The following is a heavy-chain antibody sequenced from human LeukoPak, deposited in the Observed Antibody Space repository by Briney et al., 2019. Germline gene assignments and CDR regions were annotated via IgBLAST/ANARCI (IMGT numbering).Heavy chain of an antibody. CDR2: ISSSGSTT. J-gene: IGHJ6*03. V-gene: IGHV3-11*01. CDR1: GDSMSDYF. CDR3: ARDGVLRYFDQYYYYMDV. Sequence: LSLTCTVSGDSMSDYFWTWIRQAPGKGLEWVSYISSSGSTTYYADSVKGRFTISRDNAKNSLYLEMNSLRAEDTAVYYCARDGVLRYFDQYYYYMDVWGKGTTVTISS. D-gene: IGHD3-9*01.